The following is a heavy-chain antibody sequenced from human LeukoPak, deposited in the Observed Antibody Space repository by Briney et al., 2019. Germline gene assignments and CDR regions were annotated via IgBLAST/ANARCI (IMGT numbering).Heavy chain of an antibody. V-gene: IGHV5-51*01. D-gene: IGHD1-26*01. CDR3: ARWRSYSAYYFDY. Sequence: GESLKISCKGSGYSFTSYWIGWVRQMPGKGLEWMGIIYPGDSDTRYSPSFQGQVTISADKSISTAYLQWSSLQASDTAMYYCARWRSYSAYYFDYWGQGTLVTVSS. J-gene: IGHJ4*02. CDR1: GYSFTSYW. CDR2: IYPGDSDT.